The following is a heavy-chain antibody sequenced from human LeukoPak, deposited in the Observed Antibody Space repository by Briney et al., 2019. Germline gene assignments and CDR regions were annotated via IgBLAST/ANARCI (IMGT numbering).Heavy chain of an antibody. CDR2: IKEDGSEI. CDR1: GFNFSTYW. CDR3: AREVLTQAIYSGYNAFEI. J-gene: IGHJ3*02. D-gene: IGHD5-12*01. V-gene: IGHV3-7*01. Sequence: GGSLRLSCAASGFNFSTYWMTWVRQVPGKGLEWVANIKEDGSEIYYVDAVKGRFSISRDNAKTSLYLQMNSLSVADTAVYYCAREVLTQAIYSGYNAFEIWGQGTMVTVSS.